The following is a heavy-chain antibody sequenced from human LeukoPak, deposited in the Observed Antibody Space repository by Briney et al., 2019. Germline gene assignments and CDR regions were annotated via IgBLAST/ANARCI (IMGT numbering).Heavy chain of an antibody. CDR3: ARTSAGAYYDFWSGYYTPYYFDY. CDR1: GFTFSDHY. Sequence: GGSLRLSCAASGFTFSDHYLDWVRQAPGKGLEWVGRSKNKANSYTTEYAAAGKDRFAISRDDSKNSLYLQMNSLKTEDTAVYYCARTSAGAYYDFWSGYYTPYYFDYWGQGTLVPVSS. CDR2: SKNKANSYTT. V-gene: IGHV3-72*01. J-gene: IGHJ4*02. D-gene: IGHD3-3*01.